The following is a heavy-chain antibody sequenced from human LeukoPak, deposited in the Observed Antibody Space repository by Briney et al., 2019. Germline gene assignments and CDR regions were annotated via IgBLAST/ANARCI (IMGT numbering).Heavy chain of an antibody. CDR1: GFTFSSYS. CDR2: ISGSGGST. D-gene: IGHD5-12*01. CDR3: AKDVAGYGYPLYLDY. J-gene: IGHJ4*02. Sequence: GGSLRLSCAVSGFTFSSYSMSWVRQAPGQGLEWVSVISGSGGSTYYADSVKGRSTIFRDNSKNTLYLQMNSLRAEDTAVYYCAKDVAGYGYPLYLDYWGQGTLVTVSS. V-gene: IGHV3-23*01.